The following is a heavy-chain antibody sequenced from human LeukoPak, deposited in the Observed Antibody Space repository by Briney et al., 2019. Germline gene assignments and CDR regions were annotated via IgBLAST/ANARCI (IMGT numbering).Heavy chain of an antibody. V-gene: IGHV4-59*01. CDR2: VYYSGNT. J-gene: IGHJ4*02. CDR1: GGSIRSYY. CDR3: ARGRYQLDY. D-gene: IGHD2-2*01. Sequence: SETLSLTCTVSGGSIRSYYWSWIRQPPGKRLEWIGFVYYSGNTNYNPSLKSRVTISLDTSKNQFSLKLRSVTTADTAVYYCARGRYQLDYWGQGTLVTVSS.